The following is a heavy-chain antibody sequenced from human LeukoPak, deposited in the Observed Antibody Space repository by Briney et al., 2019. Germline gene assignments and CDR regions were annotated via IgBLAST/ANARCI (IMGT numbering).Heavy chain of an antibody. CDR3: ARARDNVLLWFGELFYAFDI. V-gene: IGHV1-8*01. D-gene: IGHD3-10*01. Sequence: ASVKVSCKAPGYTFTSYDINWVRQATGQGLEWMGWMDPNSGNTGYAQKFQGRVTMTRNTSISTAYMELSSLRSEDTAVYYCARARDNVLLWFGELFYAFDIWGQGTMVTVSS. CDR2: MDPNSGNT. J-gene: IGHJ3*02. CDR1: GYTFTSYD.